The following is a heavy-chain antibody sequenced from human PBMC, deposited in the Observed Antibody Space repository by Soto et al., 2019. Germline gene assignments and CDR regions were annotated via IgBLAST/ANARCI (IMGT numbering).Heavy chain of an antibody. Sequence: DVQVLESGGDLVQPGGSLRLSCAASGFTFSSYAMSWVRQAPGKGLEWVSSVSAGGDMTYYSDSVKGRFTISRDNSNNALFLQRNSLGIEDTALYYCARGDRGGSGSPASYYYSGLDVWGQGTTVTVS. CDR2: VSAGGDMT. CDR3: ARGDRGGSGSPASYYYSGLDV. CDR1: GFTFSSYA. V-gene: IGHV3-23*01. D-gene: IGHD3-10*01. J-gene: IGHJ6*02.